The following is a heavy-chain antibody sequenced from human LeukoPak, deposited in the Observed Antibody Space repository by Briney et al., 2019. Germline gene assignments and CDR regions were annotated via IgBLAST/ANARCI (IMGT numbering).Heavy chain of an antibody. CDR2: MKHDGSEK. Sequence: GGSLRLSCAASGFTFNRYWLSWVRQAPGKGLEWVANMKHDGSEKYYVDSVKGQFTISRDNAQNSLYLQMNSLRAEDTAIYYCARGRQTYYDNSGYPFDYWGQGTLVTVSS. J-gene: IGHJ4*02. V-gene: IGHV3-7*01. CDR1: GFTFNRYW. D-gene: IGHD3-22*01. CDR3: ARGRQTYYDNSGYPFDY.